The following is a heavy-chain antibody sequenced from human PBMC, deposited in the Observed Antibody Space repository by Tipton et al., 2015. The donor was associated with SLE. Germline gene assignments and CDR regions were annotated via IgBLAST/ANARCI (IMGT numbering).Heavy chain of an antibody. D-gene: IGHD6-19*01. J-gene: IGHJ3*02. CDR3: ARPRRTYSSGWYSAFDI. V-gene: IGHV4-34*01. CDR1: GGSFSGYY. CDR2: INHSGST. Sequence: TLSLTCAVYGGSFSGYYWNWIRQPPGKGLEWIGEINHSGSTNYNPSLKSRVTISVDTSKNQFSLKLSSVTAADTAVYYCARPRRTYSSGWYSAFDIWGQGTMVTVSS.